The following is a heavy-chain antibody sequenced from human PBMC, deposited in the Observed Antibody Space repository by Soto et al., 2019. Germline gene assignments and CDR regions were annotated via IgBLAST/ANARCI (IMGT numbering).Heavy chain of an antibody. CDR1: GGTFSSYA. CDR2: IIPIFGTA. Sequence: SVKVSCKASGGTFSSYAISWVRQAPGQGLEWMGGIIPIFGTANYAQKFQGRVTITADESTSTAYMELSSLRSEDTAVYYCASPSLWYGSGSYHYYFDYWGQGTLVTVSS. J-gene: IGHJ4*02. CDR3: ASPSLWYGSGSYHYYFDY. V-gene: IGHV1-69*13. D-gene: IGHD3-10*01.